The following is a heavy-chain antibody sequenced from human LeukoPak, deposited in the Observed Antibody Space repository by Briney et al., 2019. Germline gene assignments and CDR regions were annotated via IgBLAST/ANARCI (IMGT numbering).Heavy chain of an antibody. CDR3: AKDRTRRAY. J-gene: IGHJ4*02. D-gene: IGHD3-3*01. Sequence: GGPLRLSCAASGFTFSNYLMSWVRQTPGKGLEWLANIKEDGSDKQSVDSLKSRFTISRDNAENSLYLQMNSLRAEDTAVYYCAKDRTRRAYWGQGTLVTVSS. CDR1: GFTFSNYL. V-gene: IGHV3-7*03. CDR2: IKEDGSDK.